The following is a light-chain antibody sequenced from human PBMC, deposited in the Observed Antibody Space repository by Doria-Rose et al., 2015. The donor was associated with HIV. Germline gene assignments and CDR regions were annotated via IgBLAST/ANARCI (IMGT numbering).Light chain of an antibody. CDR2: LGS. CDR3: MQALQTPYT. CDR1: QGLLHTIGYNY. J-gene: IGKJ2*01. V-gene: IGKV2-28*01. Sequence: TQSPLSLPATPGQPGSISCRSSQGLLHTIGYNYLDWHLQKPGQSPQLLIYLGSNRASGVPDRFSGSGSGTDFTLKISRVEAEDVGVYYCMQALQTPYTFGQGTKLEIK.